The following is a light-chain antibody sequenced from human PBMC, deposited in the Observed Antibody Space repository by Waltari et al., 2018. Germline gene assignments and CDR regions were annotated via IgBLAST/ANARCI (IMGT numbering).Light chain of an antibody. CDR2: WAS. Sequence: DIVMTQSPESLAVSLGERATINCKSSESVLYSSNNKNHLAWYQQKPGQPPKLLLYWASTRKSGVPDRFSGSGSETYFTLTVTGLQAEDVAVYYCQQYYSTPLTFGGGTKVEIK. J-gene: IGKJ4*01. CDR3: QQYYSTPLT. V-gene: IGKV4-1*01. CDR1: ESVLYSSNNKNH.